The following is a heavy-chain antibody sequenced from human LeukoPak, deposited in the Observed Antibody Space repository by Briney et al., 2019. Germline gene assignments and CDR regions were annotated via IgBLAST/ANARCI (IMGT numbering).Heavy chain of an antibody. V-gene: IGHV3-30*03. D-gene: IGHD3-22*01. CDR2: ISYDGSNK. J-gene: IGHJ4*02. CDR1: GFTFSSYG. Sequence: GRSLRLSCAASGFTFSSYGMHWVRQAPGKGLEWVAVISYDGSNKYYVDSVKGRFTISRDNSKNTLYLQMNSLRAEDTAVYYCAVAWYYDSSGYYYPAHYWGQGTLVTVSS. CDR3: AVAWYYDSSGYYYPAHY.